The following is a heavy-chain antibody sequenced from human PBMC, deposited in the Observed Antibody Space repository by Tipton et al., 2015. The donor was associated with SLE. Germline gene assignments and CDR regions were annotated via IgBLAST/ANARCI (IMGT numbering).Heavy chain of an antibody. CDR1: GFTFSSYG. CDR3: ARVLNYYYMDV. CDR2: ISSNGGST. Sequence: GSLRLSCAASGFTFSSYGMRWVRQAPGKGLEYVSDISSNGGSTYYANSVKGRFTISRDNSKNTLFLQLGSLRAEDMAVYYCARVLNYYYMDVWGKGTTVNVSS. J-gene: IGHJ6*03. V-gene: IGHV3-64*01.